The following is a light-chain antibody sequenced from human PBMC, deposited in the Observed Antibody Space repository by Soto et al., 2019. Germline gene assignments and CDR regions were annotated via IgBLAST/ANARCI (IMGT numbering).Light chain of an antibody. J-gene: IGKJ5*01. Sequence: EIVLTQSPVTLSLSPGKGATLSCRASQSVSSSYIAWYQQRPGQTPSLLIYGAATRATGIPDRFSGSGSGTHFTLTISRLEPGDFAVYYCQHFGGTTFTFGQGTRLEIK. V-gene: IGKV3-20*01. CDR1: QSVSSSY. CDR2: GAA. CDR3: QHFGGTTFT.